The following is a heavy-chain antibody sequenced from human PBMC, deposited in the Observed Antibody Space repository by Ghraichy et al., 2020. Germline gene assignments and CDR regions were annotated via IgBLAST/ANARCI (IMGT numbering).Heavy chain of an antibody. J-gene: IGHJ6*02. CDR1: GFTFNNYA. CDR2: NTVSGGRT. V-gene: IGHV3-23*01. Sequence: GSLNISCAASGFTFNNYAMSWVRQAPGKGLEWVSLNTVSGGRTSYADSVKGRFTLSLDPSKTTMYLQMNSLRAEDSAIYYCAKTTAVHYYYGLDVWGQGTTVIVSS. CDR3: AKTTAVHYYYGLDV. D-gene: IGHD2-2*01.